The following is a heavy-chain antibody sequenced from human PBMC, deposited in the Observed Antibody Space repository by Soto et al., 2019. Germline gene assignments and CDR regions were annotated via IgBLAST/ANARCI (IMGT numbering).Heavy chain of an antibody. D-gene: IGHD3-22*01. CDR1: GFTFSSYS. Sequence: GGSLRLSCAASGFTFSSYSMNWVRQAPGKGLEWVSSISSSSSYIYYADSVKGRFTISRDNAKNSLYLQMNSLRAEDTAVYYCASDPWITMIVVAGNDAFDIWGQGTMVTVSS. CDR3: ASDPWITMIVVAGNDAFDI. V-gene: IGHV3-21*01. J-gene: IGHJ3*02. CDR2: ISSSSSYI.